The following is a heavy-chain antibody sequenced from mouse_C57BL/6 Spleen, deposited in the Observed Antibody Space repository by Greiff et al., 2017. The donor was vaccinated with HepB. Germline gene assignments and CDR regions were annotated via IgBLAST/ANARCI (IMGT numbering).Heavy chain of an antibody. CDR1: GYTFTSYW. Sequence: VQLQQSGAELVKPGASVKLSCKASGYTFTSYWMQWVKQRPGQGLEWIGEIDPSDSYTNYNQKFKGKATLTVDTSSSTAYMQLSSLTSEDSAVYYWARSALYYYGSSYGYWGQGTTLTVAS. CDR2: IDPSDSYT. J-gene: IGHJ2*01. V-gene: IGHV1-50*01. CDR3: ARSALYYYGSSYGY. D-gene: IGHD1-1*01.